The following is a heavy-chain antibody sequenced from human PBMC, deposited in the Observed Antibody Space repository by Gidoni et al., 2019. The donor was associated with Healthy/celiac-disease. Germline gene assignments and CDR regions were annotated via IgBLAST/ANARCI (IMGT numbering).Heavy chain of an antibody. CDR1: GGSISSSSYY. CDR2: IYYSGST. Sequence: QLQLQESGPGLVKPSETLSLTCTVSGGSISSSSYYWGWIRQPPGKGLEWIGSIYYSGSTYYNPSLKSRVTISVDTSKNQFSLKLSSVTAADTAVYYCARQGFWSGYNWFDPWGQGTLVTVSS. V-gene: IGHV4-39*01. J-gene: IGHJ5*02. D-gene: IGHD3-3*01. CDR3: ARQGFWSGYNWFDP.